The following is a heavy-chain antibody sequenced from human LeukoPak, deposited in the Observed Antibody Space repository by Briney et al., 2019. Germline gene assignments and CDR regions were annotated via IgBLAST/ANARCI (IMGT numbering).Heavy chain of an antibody. J-gene: IGHJ5*02. Sequence: RASVTVSCKASGYTFTSYYMHWVRQAPGQGLEWMGLINPSGGTTRYAQKFQGRVTMTRDLSTSTDYMELSSLRSDDTAVYFCARDNSVGDYAWWFDPWGQGTLVTVSS. V-gene: IGHV1-46*01. D-gene: IGHD1-26*01. CDR2: INPSGGTT. CDR3: ARDNSVGDYAWWFDP. CDR1: GYTFTSYY.